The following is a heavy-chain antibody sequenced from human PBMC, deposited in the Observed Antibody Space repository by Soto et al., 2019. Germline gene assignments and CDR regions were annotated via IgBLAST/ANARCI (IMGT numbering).Heavy chain of an antibody. V-gene: IGHV5-10-1*01. CDR3: ARLSSSSWYNYYYGMDV. J-gene: IGHJ6*02. CDR2: IDPSDSYT. D-gene: IGHD6-13*01. CDR1: GYSFTNYW. Sequence: PGESLKISCKGSGYSFTNYWISWVRQMPGKGLEWVGTIDPSDSYTIYSPSFQGHVTISADKSITTAYLQWSSLKASDTAMYYCARLSSSSWYNYYYGMDVWGQGTTVTVSS.